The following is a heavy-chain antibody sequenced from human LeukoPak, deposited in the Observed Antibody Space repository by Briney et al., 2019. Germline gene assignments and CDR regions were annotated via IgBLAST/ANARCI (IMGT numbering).Heavy chain of an antibody. CDR1: GFTFSSYG. J-gene: IGHJ4*02. Sequence: GRSLRLSCAASGFTFSSYGMHWVRQAPGKGLEWVAVISYDGSNKYYADSVKGRFTISRDNSKNTLYLQMNSLRAEDTAVYYCARAIDSDTSNYWGQGTLVTVSS. D-gene: IGHD3-9*01. CDR2: ISYDGSNK. CDR3: ARAIDSDTSNY. V-gene: IGHV3-30*03.